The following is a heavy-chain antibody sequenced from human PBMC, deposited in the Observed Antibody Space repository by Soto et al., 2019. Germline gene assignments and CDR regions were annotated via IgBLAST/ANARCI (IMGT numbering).Heavy chain of an antibody. CDR2: IGTAGDT. CDR3: ARSSSGPDAFDI. V-gene: IGHV3-13*01. D-gene: IGHD3-22*01. CDR1: GFTFSSYD. J-gene: IGHJ3*02. Sequence: EVQLVESGGGLVQPGGSLRLSCAASGFTFSSYDMHWVRQATGKGLEWVSAIGTAGDTYYPGSVKGRFTISRENAKNSLYLQMNSLRAGDTAVYYCARSSSGPDAFDIXXXXTXVTVSS.